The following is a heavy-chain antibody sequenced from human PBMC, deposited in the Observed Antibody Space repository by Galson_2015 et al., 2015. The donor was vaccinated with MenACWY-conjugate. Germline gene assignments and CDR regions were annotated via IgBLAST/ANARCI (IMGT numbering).Heavy chain of an antibody. Sequence: LRLSCAASGFTFNNYAMNWVRQVPGKGLEWVSVIGNSGGSTSYADSVKGRFTISRDNSKNTLYLQMNSLRAEDTAVYYCAKGVWGTFDYWGQGTLVTVSS. D-gene: IGHD3-16*01. CDR1: GFTFNNYA. V-gene: IGHV3-23*01. CDR3: AKGVWGTFDY. CDR2: IGNSGGST. J-gene: IGHJ4*02.